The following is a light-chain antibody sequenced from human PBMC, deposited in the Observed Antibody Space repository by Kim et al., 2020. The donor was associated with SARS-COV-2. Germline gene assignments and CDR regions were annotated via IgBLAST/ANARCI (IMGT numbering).Light chain of an antibody. CDR2: WAS. J-gene: IGKJ4*01. Sequence: ATINCRSSQSILYRSKNKNYLAWYQQKPGQPPKLLIYWASTRESGVPERFSGSGSGTDFTLTISSLQAEDVAVYYCQQYYRSPPTFGGGTKVDIK. CDR1: QSILYRSKNKNY. V-gene: IGKV4-1*01. CDR3: QQYYRSPPT.